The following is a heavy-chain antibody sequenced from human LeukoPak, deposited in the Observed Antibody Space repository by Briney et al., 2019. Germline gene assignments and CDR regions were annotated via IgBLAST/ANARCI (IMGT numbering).Heavy chain of an antibody. CDR2: LRGDGDT. CDR1: GFTFSDYA. V-gene: IGHV3-23*01. CDR3: AKASWVSSADAVL. D-gene: IGHD3-16*01. Sequence: GGSLTLSCAAAGFTFSDYAMSWVRQSPARGLGWVSSLRGDGDTFFADSVKGRFTLSRDHSRNTVFLHLNNLRVEDTAIYYCAKASWVSSADAVLWGQGTVVTVSS. J-gene: IGHJ4*02.